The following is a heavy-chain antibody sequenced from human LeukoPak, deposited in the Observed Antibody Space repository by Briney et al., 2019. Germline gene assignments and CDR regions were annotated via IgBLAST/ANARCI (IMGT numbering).Heavy chain of an antibody. Sequence: ASVKVSCKASGYTFTSYYKHWVRQAPGQGLEWMGIINPSGGSTSYAQKFQGRVTMTRDTSTSTVYMELSSLRSEDTAVYYCARDHIVVVPAATSREIWFDPWGQRTLVTVSS. J-gene: IGHJ5*02. CDR2: INPSGGST. CDR3: ARDHIVVVPAATSREIWFDP. CDR1: GYTFTSYY. D-gene: IGHD2-2*01. V-gene: IGHV1-46*01.